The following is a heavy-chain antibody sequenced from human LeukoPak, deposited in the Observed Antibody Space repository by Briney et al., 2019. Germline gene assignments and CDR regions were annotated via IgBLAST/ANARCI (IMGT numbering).Heavy chain of an antibody. CDR1: GFTFSSYS. CDR3: ARVGSSPIPFDI. CDR2: ISSSSSYI. D-gene: IGHD2-15*01. V-gene: IGHV3-21*01. J-gene: IGHJ3*02. Sequence: SGGSLRLSCAASGFTFSSYSMNWVRQAPGKGLEWVSSISSSSSYIYYADSVKGRFTISGDNAKNSLYLQMNSLRAEDTAVYYCARVGSSPIPFDIWGQGTMVTVSS.